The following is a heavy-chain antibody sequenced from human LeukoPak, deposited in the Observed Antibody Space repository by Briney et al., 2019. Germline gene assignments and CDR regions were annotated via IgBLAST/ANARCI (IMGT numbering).Heavy chain of an antibody. CDR1: GGSISSGSYY. J-gene: IGHJ3*02. D-gene: IGHD2-2*01. CDR2: IYTSGST. V-gene: IGHV4-61*02. Sequence: PSQTLSLTCTVSGGSISSGSYYWSWIRQPAGKGLEWIGRIYTSGSTNYNPSLKSRVTISVDTSKNQFSLKLSSVTAADTAVYYCARDSVVVPAAHEEAFDIWGQGTMVTVSS. CDR3: ARDSVVVPAAHEEAFDI.